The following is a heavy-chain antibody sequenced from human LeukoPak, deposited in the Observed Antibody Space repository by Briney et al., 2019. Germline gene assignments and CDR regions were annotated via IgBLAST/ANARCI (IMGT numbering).Heavy chain of an antibody. V-gene: IGHV3-23*01. CDR3: AKDRGSYYVYFDY. Sequence: GGSLRLSCAASGFTVSSNYMSWVRQAPGKGLEWVSAISGSGGSTYYADSVKGRFTISRDNSKNTLYLQMNSLRAEDTAVYYCAKDRGSYYVYFDYWGQGTLVTVSS. CDR1: GFTVSSNY. J-gene: IGHJ4*02. D-gene: IGHD1-26*01. CDR2: ISGSGGST.